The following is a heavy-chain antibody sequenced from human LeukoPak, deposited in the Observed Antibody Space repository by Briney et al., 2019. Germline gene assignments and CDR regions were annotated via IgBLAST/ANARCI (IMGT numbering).Heavy chain of an antibody. D-gene: IGHD3-3*01. V-gene: IGHV3-33*08. CDR2: IWYGGSNK. CDR1: GFTFSSYG. Sequence: GGSLRLSCAVSGFTFSSYGMHWVRQAPGKGLEWVAVIWYGGSNKYYADSVKGRFTISRDNAKNSLYLQMNSLRAEDTAVYYCARVDLGVRFLEWLLWPFDYWGQGTLVTVSS. J-gene: IGHJ4*02. CDR3: ARVDLGVRFLEWLLWPFDY.